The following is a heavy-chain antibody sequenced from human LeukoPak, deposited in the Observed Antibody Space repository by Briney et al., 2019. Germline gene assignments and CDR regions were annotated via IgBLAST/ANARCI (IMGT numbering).Heavy chain of an antibody. Sequence: GGSLRLSCAASGFTFGNSWVHWVRQAPGKGLVWVSLINADGSTTSYADSVKGRFTISRDNARNTPSLEMNSLTIEDTAVYYCIVVVEPPDSDGFDVWGQGTMITVSS. V-gene: IGHV3-74*01. CDR2: INADGSTT. CDR1: GFTFGNSW. J-gene: IGHJ3*01. D-gene: IGHD1-14*01. CDR3: IVVVEPPDSDGFDV.